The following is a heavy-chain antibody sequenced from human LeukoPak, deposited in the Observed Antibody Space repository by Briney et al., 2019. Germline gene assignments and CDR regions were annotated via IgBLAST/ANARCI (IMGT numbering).Heavy chain of an antibody. CDR1: GFIFNTYG. CDR3: AKETLGYCSSTSCSPHDY. D-gene: IGHD2-2*01. V-gene: IGHV3-30*18. CDR2: ISYDGSNK. Sequence: GGSLRLSCAASGFIFNTYGMHWVRQAPGKGLEWVAVISYDGSNKYYADSVKGRFTISRDNSKNTLYLQMNSLRAEDTAVYYCAKETLGYCSSTSCSPHDYWGQGTLVTVSS. J-gene: IGHJ4*02.